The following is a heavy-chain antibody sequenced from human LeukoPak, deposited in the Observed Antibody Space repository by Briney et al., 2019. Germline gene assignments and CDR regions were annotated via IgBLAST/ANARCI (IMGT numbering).Heavy chain of an antibody. D-gene: IGHD5-18*01. CDR1: GYTFTSYD. V-gene: IGHV1-8*01. Sequence: ASVKVSCKASGYTFTSYDINWVRQATGQGLEWMGWMNPNRGNTGYAQKFQGRVTMTRNTSISTAYMDLSGLRPDDTAVYYCAREGSGYTYGRGSYFDYWGHGILVTVSS. J-gene: IGHJ4*01. CDR2: MNPNRGNT. CDR3: AREGSGYTYGRGSYFDY.